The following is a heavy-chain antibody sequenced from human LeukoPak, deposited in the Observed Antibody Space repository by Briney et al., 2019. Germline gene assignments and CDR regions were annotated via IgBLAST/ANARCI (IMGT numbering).Heavy chain of an antibody. D-gene: IGHD3-3*01. CDR2: IKQSGST. CDR1: GGSISSYY. J-gene: IGHJ3*01. Sequence: SGTLSLTCTVSGGSISSYYWSWIRQPPGKGLEWIGYIKQSGSTNYNPSLKSRVTISVDTSKNQFSLQLRSVTAADTAVYYCANEWSAFDFWGQGTMVTVSS. V-gene: IGHV4-59*01. CDR3: ANEWSAFDF.